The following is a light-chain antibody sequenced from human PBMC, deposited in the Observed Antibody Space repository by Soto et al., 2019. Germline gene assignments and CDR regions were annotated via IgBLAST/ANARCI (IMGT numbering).Light chain of an antibody. CDR2: EVT. CDR1: SSDVGGYNY. V-gene: IGLV2-8*01. CDR3: SSYGAISNLL. J-gene: IGLJ2*01. Sequence: QSVLTQPPSASGSPGQSVTISCTGTSSDVGGYNYVSWYQQHPGKAPKLIIYEVTKRPSGVSDRFSGSKSGNTASLTVSGLQAEDEADYYCSSYGAISNLLFGGGTQLTVL.